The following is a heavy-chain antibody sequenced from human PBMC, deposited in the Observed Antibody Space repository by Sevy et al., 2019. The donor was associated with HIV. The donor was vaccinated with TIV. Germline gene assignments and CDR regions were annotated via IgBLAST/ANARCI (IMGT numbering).Heavy chain of an antibody. CDR3: ARGTHDYGDYDRDAFDI. D-gene: IGHD4-17*01. Sequence: GGSLRLSCATSEFTFSSYSMNWVRQAPGNGLEWVSSISGGGTYIYYADSVKGRFTISRDNAKNSLSLQMNSLRAEDTAVYYCARGTHDYGDYDRDAFDIWGQATMVTVSS. CDR1: EFTFSSYS. CDR2: ISGGGTYI. J-gene: IGHJ3*02. V-gene: IGHV3-21*01.